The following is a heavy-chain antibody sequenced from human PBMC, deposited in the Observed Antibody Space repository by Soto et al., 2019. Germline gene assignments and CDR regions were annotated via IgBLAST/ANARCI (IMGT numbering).Heavy chain of an antibody. J-gene: IGHJ4*02. D-gene: IGHD3-3*01. V-gene: IGHV3-21*01. CDR1: GFTFSSYS. CDR2: ISSSSSYI. Sequence: GGSLRLSCAASGFTFSSYSMNWVRQAPGKGLEWVSSISSSSSYIYYADSVKGRFTISRDNAKNTLYLQMNSLRAEDTAVYYCARGYYDAIGYYFDYWGQGTLVTVSS. CDR3: ARGYYDAIGYYFDY.